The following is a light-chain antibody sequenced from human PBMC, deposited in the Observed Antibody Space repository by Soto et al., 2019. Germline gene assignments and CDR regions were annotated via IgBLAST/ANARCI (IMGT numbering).Light chain of an antibody. J-gene: IGKJ1*01. Sequence: EILLTQSPDTLSLSPGERATLSCGASQSVSSTYLAWYQQKPCQAPRLLIYGASNRATGIPDRFSGSGPGTDFTLTISRLETEDFPVYYCQQRSNWPPTFGPGTKV. V-gene: IGKV3D-20*02. CDR1: QSVSSTY. CDR2: GAS. CDR3: QQRSNWPPT.